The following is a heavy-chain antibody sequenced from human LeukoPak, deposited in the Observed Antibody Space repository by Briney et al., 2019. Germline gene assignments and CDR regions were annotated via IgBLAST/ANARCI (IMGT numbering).Heavy chain of an antibody. CDR2: IIGSGNRT. V-gene: IGHV3-23*01. CDR1: GFTFTSYA. D-gene: IGHD3-10*01. CDR3: ARAQYGYLSGSYRTIFDS. J-gene: IGHJ4*02. Sequence: PGESLRLSCAVSGFTFTSYAISWVRQAPGKGLEWVSTIIGSGNRTYYANSVKGRFTPSRDKSKNTVYLQTNSLRVEETAVYYCARAQYGYLSGSYRTIFDSWGQRSLVTVSP.